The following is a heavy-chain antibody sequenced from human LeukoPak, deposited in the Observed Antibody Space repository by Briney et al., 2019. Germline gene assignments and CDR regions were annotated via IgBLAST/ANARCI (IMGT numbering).Heavy chain of an antibody. D-gene: IGHD2-15*01. Sequence: GGSLRLSCEASGFIFSSYVMGWVRQAPGKGLEWVSSISSSSIYIYYGDSVKGRFTISRDNAKNSVYLQMNNLRAEDTAVYYCARDYPKYCSAGTCYCDYWGQGTPVTVSS. CDR3: ARDYPKYCSAGTCYCDY. CDR2: ISSSSIYI. J-gene: IGHJ4*02. CDR1: GFIFSSYV. V-gene: IGHV3-21*01.